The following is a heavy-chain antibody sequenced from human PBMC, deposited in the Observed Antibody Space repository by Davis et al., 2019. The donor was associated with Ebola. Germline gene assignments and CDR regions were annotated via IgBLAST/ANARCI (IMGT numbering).Heavy chain of an antibody. CDR2: ISSSGSTI. CDR3: ARDPRTVDSDY. V-gene: IGHV3-48*04. J-gene: IGHJ4*02. CDR1: GFTFSSYW. Sequence: PGGSLRLSCAASGFTFSSYWMSWVRQAPGKGLEWVSYISSSGSTIYYEDSVKGRFTISRDNAKNSLYLQMNSLRAEDTAVYYCARDPRTVDSDYWGQGTLVTVSS. D-gene: IGHD4-17*01.